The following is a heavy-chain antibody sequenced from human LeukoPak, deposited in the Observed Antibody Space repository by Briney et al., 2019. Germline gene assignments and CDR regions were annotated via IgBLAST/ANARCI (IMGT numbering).Heavy chain of an antibody. CDR2: ISWNSGSI. Sequence: GGSLRLSCAASGFTFSSYAMSWVRQAPGKGLEWVSGISWNSGSIGYADSVKGRFTISRDNAKNSLYLQMNSLRAEDTALYYCAKDTRPRLATPYFDYWGQGTLVTVSS. V-gene: IGHV3-9*01. CDR3: AKDTRPRLATPYFDY. CDR1: GFTFSSYA. J-gene: IGHJ4*02. D-gene: IGHD5-12*01.